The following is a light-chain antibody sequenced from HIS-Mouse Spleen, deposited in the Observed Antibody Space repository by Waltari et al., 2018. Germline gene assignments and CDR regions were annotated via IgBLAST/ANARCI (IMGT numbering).Light chain of an antibody. CDR2: GGS. V-gene: IGLV2-23*01. J-gene: IGLJ2*01. Sequence: QSALTQPASVSGSPGQSITISCTGTSSDVGSYNLVSWYQQHPAQAPKLLTYGGSKRHSGVSNRFSGSKSGNTASLTISGLQAEDEADYYCCSYAGSSTSVVFGGGTKLTVL. CDR1: SSDVGSYNL. CDR3: CSYAGSSTSVV.